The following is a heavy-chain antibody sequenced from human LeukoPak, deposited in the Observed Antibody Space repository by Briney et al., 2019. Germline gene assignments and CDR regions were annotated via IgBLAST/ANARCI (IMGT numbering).Heavy chain of an antibody. J-gene: IGHJ4*02. CDR3: ARRSSSWKCFDY. Sequence: GGSLRLSRAVSGFTVFNNYMSWVRQAPGKGLEWVAVISYDRRNKYYADSVKGRFTISRDNSKNTLYLQMNSLRAEDMAVYYCARRSSSWKCFDYWGQGTLVTLSS. V-gene: IGHV3-30*03. CDR1: GFTVFNNY. CDR2: ISYDRRNK. D-gene: IGHD6-13*01.